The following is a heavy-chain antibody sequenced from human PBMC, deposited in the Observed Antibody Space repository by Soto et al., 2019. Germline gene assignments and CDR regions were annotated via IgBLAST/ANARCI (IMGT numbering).Heavy chain of an antibody. V-gene: IGHV3-33*01. CDR1: GFTFSSYG. D-gene: IGHD5-18*01. CDR3: ARGVHGYPYYFDY. Sequence: HPGGSLRLSCAASGFTFSSYGMHWVRQAPGKGLEWVAVIWYDGSNKYYADSVKGRFTISRDNSKNTLYLQMNSLRAEDTAVYYCARGVHGYPYYFDYWGQGTLVTVSS. CDR2: IWYDGSNK. J-gene: IGHJ4*02.